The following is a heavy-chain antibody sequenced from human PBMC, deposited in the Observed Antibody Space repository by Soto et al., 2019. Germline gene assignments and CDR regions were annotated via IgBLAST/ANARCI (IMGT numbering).Heavy chain of an antibody. V-gene: IGHV1-69*01. J-gene: IGHJ6*02. CDR3: ARGYCTNGVCYSYYYGMDV. Sequence: QVQLVQSGAEVKKPGSSVKVSCKASGGTFSSYAISWVRQAPGQGLEWMGGIIPIFGTANYAQKFQGRVTITADESTSPAYMELSSLRSEDTAVYYCARGYCTNGVCYSYYYGMDVWGQGTTVTVSS. D-gene: IGHD2-8*01. CDR2: IIPIFGTA. CDR1: GGTFSSYA.